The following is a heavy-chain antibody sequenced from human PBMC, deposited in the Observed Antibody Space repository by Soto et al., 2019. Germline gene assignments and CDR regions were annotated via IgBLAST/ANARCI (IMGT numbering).Heavy chain of an antibody. CDR2: IRSKANNYAT. V-gene: IGHV3-73*02. J-gene: IGHJ2*01. CDR1: GFTLSGSA. D-gene: IGHD3-22*01. CDR3: TRPSEDRSGYDCFFDL. Sequence: EAQLVESGGGLVQPGGSLKLSCAASGFTLSGSAIHWVRQASGKGLEWVGRIRSKANNYATAYAASVKGRFTISRDDSDNTAYLQMNSLKTEDTAVYYCTRPSEDRSGYDCFFDLWGRGTLVTVSS.